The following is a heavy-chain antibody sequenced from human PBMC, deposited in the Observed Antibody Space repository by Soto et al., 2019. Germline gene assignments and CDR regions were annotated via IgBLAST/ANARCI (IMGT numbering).Heavy chain of an antibody. CDR3: AKDSAYYDSSGYYP. J-gene: IGHJ5*02. CDR1: GFTFSSYA. V-gene: IGHV3-23*01. D-gene: IGHD3-22*01. CDR2: ISGSGGST. Sequence: GGSQRLSCAASGFTFSSYAMSWVRQAPGKGLEWVSAISGSGGSTYYADSVKGRFTISRDNSKNTLYLQMNSVRAEDTTVYYCAKDSAYYDSSGYYPWGQGTLVTVSS.